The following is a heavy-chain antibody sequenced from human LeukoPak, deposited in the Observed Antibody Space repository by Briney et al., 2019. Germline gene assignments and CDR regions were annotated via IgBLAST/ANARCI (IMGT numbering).Heavy chain of an antibody. Sequence: PGGSLRLSCAASGFIFSDHYMIWIRQAPGKRLEGVAYINSDSTTLYYADSVKGRFTVSRDNAKNSLYLHMNSLGVDDTAVYYCARLRGLIDHWGQGALVTVSS. CDR2: INSDSTTL. J-gene: IGHJ4*02. CDR1: GFIFSDHY. V-gene: IGHV3-11*01. D-gene: IGHD3-10*01. CDR3: ARLRGLIDH.